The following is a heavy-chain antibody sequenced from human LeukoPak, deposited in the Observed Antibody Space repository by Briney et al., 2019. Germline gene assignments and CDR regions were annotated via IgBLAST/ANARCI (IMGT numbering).Heavy chain of an antibody. J-gene: IGHJ5*02. Sequence: SVKVSCKDSGGTFSSYAISWVRQAPGQGLEWMGRIIPILSIANYAQKFQGRVTITADKSTSTAYMELSSLRSEDTAVYYCAKEASYSSGWYLSRFDPWGQGTLVTVSS. V-gene: IGHV1-69*04. D-gene: IGHD6-19*01. CDR3: AKEASYSSGWYLSRFDP. CDR2: IIPILSIA. CDR1: GGTFSSYA.